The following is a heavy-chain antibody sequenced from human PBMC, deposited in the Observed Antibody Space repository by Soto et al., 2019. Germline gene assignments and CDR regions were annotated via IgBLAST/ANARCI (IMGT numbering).Heavy chain of an antibody. CDR2: ISYDGSNK. CDR3: AKDFRDIVVVVAATPRGDYYYGMDV. Sequence: QVQLVESGGGVVLPGRSLRLSCAASGFTFSSYGMHWVRQAPGKGLEWVAVISYDGSNKYYADSVKGRFTISRDNSKNTLYLQMNSLRAEDTAVYYCAKDFRDIVVVVAATPRGDYYYGMDVWGQGTTVTVSS. J-gene: IGHJ6*02. V-gene: IGHV3-30*18. D-gene: IGHD2-15*01. CDR1: GFTFSSYG.